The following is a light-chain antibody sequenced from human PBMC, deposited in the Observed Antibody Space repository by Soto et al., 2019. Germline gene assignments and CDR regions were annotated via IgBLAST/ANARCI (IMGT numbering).Light chain of an antibody. CDR2: SNN. CDR1: RSNIGGNS. V-gene: IGLV1-44*01. Sequence: QSVLTQPPSASGTPGQRVTISCSGTRSNIGGNSVNWYQQLPGKAPKPLIYSNNQRPSGVPDRFSASKSGTSASLAISGLQSEDEADYYCATWDDSLTGFVFGTWTKVTVL. CDR3: ATWDDSLTGFV. J-gene: IGLJ1*01.